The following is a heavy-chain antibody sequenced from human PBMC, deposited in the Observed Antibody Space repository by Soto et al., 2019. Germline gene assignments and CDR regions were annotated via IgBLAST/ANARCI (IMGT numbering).Heavy chain of an antibody. V-gene: IGHV4-4*02. CDR1: GGSISSNNW. CDR2: IFHSGST. J-gene: IGHJ5*02. D-gene: IGHD2-2*01. CDR3: AGLFCSSSSCLTPSWFDP. Sequence: QVQLQESGPGLVKPSGTLSLTCAVSGGSISSNNWWSWVRQAPGPGLEWIGDIFHSGSTNYNPSLKSRVTISVDKSKNQFSLKLSSVTAADTAMYYCAGLFCSSSSCLTPSWFDPWGQGTLVTVSS.